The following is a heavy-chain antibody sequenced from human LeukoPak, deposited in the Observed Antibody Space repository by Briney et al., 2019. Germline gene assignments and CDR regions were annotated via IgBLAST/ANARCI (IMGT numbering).Heavy chain of an antibody. CDR2: INPNSGGT. J-gene: IGHJ4*02. Sequence: ASVKVSCKASGYTFTGYYMHWVRQAPGQGLEWMGWINPNSGGTNYAQKFQGRVTMTRDTSISTAYMELSRLRSDDTAVYYCARASYCSSITCYTAFDYWGQGTLVTVSS. V-gene: IGHV1-2*02. D-gene: IGHD2-2*02. CDR1: GYTFTGYY. CDR3: ARASYCSSITCYTAFDY.